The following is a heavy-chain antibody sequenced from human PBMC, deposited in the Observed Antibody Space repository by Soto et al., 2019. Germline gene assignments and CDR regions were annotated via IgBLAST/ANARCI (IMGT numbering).Heavy chain of an antibody. D-gene: IGHD6-6*01. CDR1: GFTFSSYG. CDR3: AKAGSFVRYSSSSHYFDY. CDR2: ISYDGSNK. Sequence: GGSLRLSCAASGFTFSSYGMHWVRQAPGKGLEWVAVISYDGSNKYYADSVKGRFTISRDNSKNTLYLQMNSLRAEDTAVYYCAKAGSFVRYSSSSHYFDYWGQGTLVTVSS. V-gene: IGHV3-30*18. J-gene: IGHJ4*02.